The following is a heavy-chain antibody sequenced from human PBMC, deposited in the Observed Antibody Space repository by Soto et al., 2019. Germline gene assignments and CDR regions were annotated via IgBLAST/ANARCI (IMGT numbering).Heavy chain of an antibody. Sequence: QVRVVQSGAEVKKPGASVKVSCKTSGYTFTDYDINWVRQAPGQGLERMGWVSPDHGNAGYAQQFQGRVTMTSDTSISTVFMELTNLRSEDTAVYYCAVTTGYWGQGTKVTVSS. D-gene: IGHD4-17*01. V-gene: IGHV1-8*01. J-gene: IGHJ4*02. CDR1: GYTFTDYD. CDR2: VSPDHGNA. CDR3: AVTTGY.